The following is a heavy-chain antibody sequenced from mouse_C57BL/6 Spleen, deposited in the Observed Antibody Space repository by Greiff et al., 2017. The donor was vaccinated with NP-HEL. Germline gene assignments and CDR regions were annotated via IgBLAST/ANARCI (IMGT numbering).Heavy chain of an antibody. D-gene: IGHD1-1*01. J-gene: IGHJ1*03. CDR3: VGSSYWWYFDV. CDR1: GYTFTSYD. Sequence: QVQLKESGPELVKPGASVKLSCKASGYTFTSYDINWVKQRPGQGLEWIGWIYPRDGSTKYNEKFKGKATLTVDTSSSTAYMELHSLTSEDSAVYFCVGSSYWWYFDVWGTGTTVTVSS. CDR2: IYPRDGST. V-gene: IGHV1-85*01.